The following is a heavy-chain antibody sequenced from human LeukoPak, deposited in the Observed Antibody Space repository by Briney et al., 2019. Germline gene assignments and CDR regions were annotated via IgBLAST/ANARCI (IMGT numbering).Heavy chain of an antibody. CDR3: ASFRDTDN. Sequence: QPGGSLRLSCAASGFTFSSYSMNWVRQAPGQGLGWVSRINTAGSTVYADPVKGRFTISRDNAKNMVYLQMNSLRAEDTAVYYCASFRDTDNWGRGTMVTVSS. J-gene: IGHJ3*01. CDR2: INTAGST. CDR1: GFTFSSYS. V-gene: IGHV3-74*01. D-gene: IGHD2-21*01.